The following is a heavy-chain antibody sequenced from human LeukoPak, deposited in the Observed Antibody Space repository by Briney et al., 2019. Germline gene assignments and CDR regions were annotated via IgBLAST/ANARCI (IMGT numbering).Heavy chain of an antibody. CDR1: GGTFSSYA. J-gene: IGHJ3*02. D-gene: IGHD1/OR15-1a*01. CDR3: ATLTGTDVDAFDI. V-gene: IGHV1-69*01. CDR2: IIPVFGTA. Sequence: GSSVKVSCKASGGTFSSYAISWVRQAPGQGLEWMGGIIPVFGTANYAQKFQGRVTITADESTSTAYMELSGLRSEDTAVYYCATLTGTDVDAFDIWGQGTMVTVSS.